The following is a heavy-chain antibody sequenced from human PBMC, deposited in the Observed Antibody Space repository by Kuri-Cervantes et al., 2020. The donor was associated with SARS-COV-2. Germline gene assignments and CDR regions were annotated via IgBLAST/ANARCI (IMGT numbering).Heavy chain of an antibody. V-gene: IGHV4-39*01. Sequence: GSLRLSCTVSGGSISSSSYYWGWIRQPPGKGLEWIGSIYYSGSTYYNPSLKSRVTISVDTSKNQFSLKLSSVAAADTAVYYCASHGAQQLVRYRGQGTLVTVSS. CDR1: GGSISSSSYY. CDR3: ASHGAQQLVRY. CDR2: IYYSGST. J-gene: IGHJ4*02. D-gene: IGHD6-6*01.